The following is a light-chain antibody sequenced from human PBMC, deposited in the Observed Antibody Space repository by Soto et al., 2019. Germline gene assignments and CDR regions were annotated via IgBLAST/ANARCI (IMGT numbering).Light chain of an antibody. CDR2: KAS. CDR3: QHYNSYPEA. J-gene: IGKJ1*01. Sequence: IQTTQSPSTLSGSVGDSVAITCRASQTISSWLAWYQQKPGKAPKXXIYKASTLKSGVPSRFSGSGSGTEFTLTISSLKPDDFATYYCQHYNSYPEAFGQGTKVDIK. CDR1: QTISSW. V-gene: IGKV1-5*03.